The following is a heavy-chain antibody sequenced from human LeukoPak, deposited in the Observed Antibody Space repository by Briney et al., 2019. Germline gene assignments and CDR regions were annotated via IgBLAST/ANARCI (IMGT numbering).Heavy chain of an antibody. V-gene: IGHV1-2*02. CDR2: INPNSGGT. CDR3: ASLGGRTRFAFDI. J-gene: IGHJ3*02. CDR1: GYTFTSYD. D-gene: IGHD3-16*01. Sequence: ASVKVSCKASGYTFTSYDINWVRQATGQGLEWMGWINPNSGGTNYAQKFQGRVTMTRDTSISTAYMELSRLRSDDTAVYYCASLGGRTRFAFDIWGQGTMVTVSS.